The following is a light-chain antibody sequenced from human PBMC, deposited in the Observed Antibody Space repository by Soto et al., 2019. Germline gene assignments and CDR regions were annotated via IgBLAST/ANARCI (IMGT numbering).Light chain of an antibody. Sequence: QAVVTQEPSLTVSPGGTVTLTCASSTGAVTSGYYPNWFQQKPGQAPRALIYSTIHKHSWTPARFSGSLLGGKAALTLSGVQPEDEAGYYCLLYFGRSNVVLGGGTK. CDR1: TGAVTSGYY. V-gene: IGLV7-43*01. J-gene: IGLJ2*01. CDR2: STI. CDR3: LLYFGRSNVV.